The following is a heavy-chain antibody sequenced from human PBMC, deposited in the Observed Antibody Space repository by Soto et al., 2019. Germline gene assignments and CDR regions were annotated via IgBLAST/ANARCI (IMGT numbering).Heavy chain of an antibody. CDR3: IHSRCGGDCLRSYSSHYYYGLDV. Sequence: FGPKLVNPTQTLTLTCSVSGFSLNTGGLGVGWIRQPPGKALEWLALIYWDDDKRYRPSLRNRLSISKDTSNNLVVFTMTNMDPVDTATYYCIHSRCGGDCLRSYSSHYYYGLDVWGQGTTVTVSS. J-gene: IGHJ6*02. V-gene: IGHV2-5*02. CDR1: GFSLNTGGLG. CDR2: IYWDDDK. D-gene: IGHD2-21*02.